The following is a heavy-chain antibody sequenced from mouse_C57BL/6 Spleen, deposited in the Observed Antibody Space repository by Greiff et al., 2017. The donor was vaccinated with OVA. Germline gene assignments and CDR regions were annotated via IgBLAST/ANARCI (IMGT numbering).Heavy chain of an antibody. CDR2: IYPSDSET. J-gene: IGHJ1*03. CDR1: GYTFTSYW. Sequence: VQLQQPGAELVRPGSSVQLSCKASGYTFTSYWVDWVKQRPGPGLEWIGNIYPSDSETHYNQKFKDKATVTVDKSSSTAYMQLSSLTSEDSAVYYCARVSSYPYWYFDVWGTATTVTVSS. CDR3: ARVSSYPYWYFDV. D-gene: IGHD1-3*01. V-gene: IGHV1-61*01.